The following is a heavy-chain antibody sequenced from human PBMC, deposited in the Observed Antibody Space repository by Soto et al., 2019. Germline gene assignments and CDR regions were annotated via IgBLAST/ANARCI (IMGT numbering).Heavy chain of an antibody. V-gene: IGHV3-74*01. D-gene: IGHD1-26*01. CDR2: IDRDGATT. CDR1: GFTLSNYW. J-gene: IGHJ4*02. Sequence: SLRLSCAASGFTLSNYWMNWVRQVPGKGLLWVSRIDRDGATTSYADSVKGRFTISRDNARNRLYLQMNSLRVEDTAVYYCARGGYSGSYYRFFWGQGALVTVSS. CDR3: ARGGYSGSYYRFF.